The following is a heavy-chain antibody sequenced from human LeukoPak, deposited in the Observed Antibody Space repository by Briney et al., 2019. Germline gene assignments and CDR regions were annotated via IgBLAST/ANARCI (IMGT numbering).Heavy chain of an antibody. V-gene: IGHV4-39*07. CDR3: ARGTLTFSNYYYMDV. CDR2: IYYSGST. J-gene: IGHJ6*03. Sequence: SETLSLTCTVSGGSISSSSYYWGWIRQPPGKGLEWVGSIYYSGSTYYNPSLKSRVTISVDTSKNQFSLKVSSVTAADTAVYHCARGTLTFSNYYYMDVWGKGTTVTVSS. D-gene: IGHD2/OR15-2a*01. CDR1: GGSISSSSYY.